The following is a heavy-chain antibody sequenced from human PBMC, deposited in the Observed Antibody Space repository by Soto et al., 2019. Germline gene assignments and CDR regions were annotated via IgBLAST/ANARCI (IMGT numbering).Heavy chain of an antibody. CDR2: ISWDGGST. CDR1: GFTFDDYT. Sequence: PGGSLRLSCAASGFTFDDYTMHWVRQAPGKGLEWVSLISWDGGSTYYADSVKGRFTISRDNAKNSLYLHMNSLRAEDTAVYYCARDHYGSGNYYFDYWGQGTLVTVSS. D-gene: IGHD3-10*01. V-gene: IGHV3-43*01. J-gene: IGHJ4*02. CDR3: ARDHYGSGNYYFDY.